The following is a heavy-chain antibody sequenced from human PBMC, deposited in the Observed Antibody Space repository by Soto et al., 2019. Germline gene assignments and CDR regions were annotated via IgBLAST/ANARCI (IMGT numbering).Heavy chain of an antibody. CDR3: AKDVR. CDR2: IKGDGSEK. CDR1: GFTFSSHW. V-gene: IGHV3-7*05. J-gene: IGHJ4*02. Sequence: EVQLVESGGDLVQPGGSLRLSCAASGFTFSSHWMSWVRQAPGKGLEWVANIKGDGSEKYYVHSVKGRFTISRDNAKNSLYLQMNSLRVEDTALYYCAKDVRWGQGTLVTVSS.